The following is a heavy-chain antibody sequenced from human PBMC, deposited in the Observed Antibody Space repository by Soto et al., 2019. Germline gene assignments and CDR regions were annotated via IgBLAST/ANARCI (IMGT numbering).Heavy chain of an antibody. CDR3: ARDFFDSSDYTTNWFDP. V-gene: IGHV4-39*01. CDR1: GDSISNSRFY. D-gene: IGHD3-22*01. J-gene: IGHJ5*02. CDR2: IYHTGNA. Sequence: PSETLSLTCSVSGDSISNSRFYWAWIRQPPGEGLEWIGSIYHTGNAYYNPSLKSRVTISVDTSKNKISMKLTSVTAADAALYYCARDFFDSSDYTTNWFDPWGQGTLVTVS.